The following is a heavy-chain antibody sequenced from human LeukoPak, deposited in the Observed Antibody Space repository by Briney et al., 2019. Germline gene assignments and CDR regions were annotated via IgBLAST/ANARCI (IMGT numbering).Heavy chain of an antibody. CDR2: INPNSGGT. CDR1: GYTFTGYY. CDR3: ARDLLHCSSTSCANYYYYGMDV. J-gene: IGHJ6*02. D-gene: IGHD2-2*01. V-gene: IGHV1-2*06. Sequence: ASVKVSFKASGYTFTGYYMHWVRQAPGQGLEWMGRINPNSGGTNYAQKFQGRVTMTRDTSISTAYMELSRLRSDDTAVYYCARDLLHCSSTSCANYYYYGMDVWGQGTTVTVSS.